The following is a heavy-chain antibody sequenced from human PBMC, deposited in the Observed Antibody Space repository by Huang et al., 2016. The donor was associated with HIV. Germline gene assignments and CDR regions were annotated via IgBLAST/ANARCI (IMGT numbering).Heavy chain of an antibody. Sequence: QVQLRQWGAGLVKPSETLSLTCAVYGGSFSGYYWTWIRQSPGKGLEWIGEINHLGKTNYQASRKSRGTISKDTAKNQFSLQLTSVSAADTGVYFCAREKAADSAWYGVYYFDYWGEGALVTVTS. CDR2: INHLGKT. J-gene: IGHJ4*02. D-gene: IGHD6-19*01. CDR1: GGSFSGYY. V-gene: IGHV4-34*01. CDR3: AREKAADSAWYGVYYFDY.